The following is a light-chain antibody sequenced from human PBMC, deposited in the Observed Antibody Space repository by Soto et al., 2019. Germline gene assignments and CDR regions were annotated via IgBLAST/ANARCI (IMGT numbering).Light chain of an antibody. J-gene: IGLJ1*01. V-gene: IGLV1-47*01. CDR2: KNN. CDR3: ATWDDSLNDYV. CDR1: SSNIGSNF. Sequence: QSALTQPPSASGTPGQRVTISCSGSSSNIGSNFVYWYQQLPGTAPKLLIFKNNQRPSGVPDRFSGSKSGTSASLAISGLRSGDEADYYCATWDDSLNDYVFATGTKSPS.